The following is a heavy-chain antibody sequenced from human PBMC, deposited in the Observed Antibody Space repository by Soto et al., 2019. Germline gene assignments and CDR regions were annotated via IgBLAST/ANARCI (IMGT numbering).Heavy chain of an antibody. CDR3: ARDLHYYGMDV. Sequence: GGSLRLSCAASGFTFSSYDMHWVRQATGKGLEWVSAIGTAGDTYYPGSVKGRFTISRENAKNSLYLQMNSLRAGDTAVYYCARDLHYYGMDVWGQGTTVTVSS. V-gene: IGHV3-13*01. CDR1: GFTFSSYD. CDR2: IGTAGDT. J-gene: IGHJ6*02.